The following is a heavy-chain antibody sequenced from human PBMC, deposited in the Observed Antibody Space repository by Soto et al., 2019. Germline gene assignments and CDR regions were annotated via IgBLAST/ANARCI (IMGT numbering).Heavy chain of an antibody. D-gene: IGHD1-26*01. CDR2: IYHSGST. J-gene: IGHJ4*02. Sequence: PSETLSLTCTVSGGSISGYYWSWIRQPPGKGLEWIGYIYHSGSTYYNPSLKSRVTISVDRSKNQFSLKLSSVTAADTAVYYCARSGSPSYYFDYWGQGTLVTVSS. V-gene: IGHV4-59*12. CDR3: ARSGSPSYYFDY. CDR1: GGSISGYY.